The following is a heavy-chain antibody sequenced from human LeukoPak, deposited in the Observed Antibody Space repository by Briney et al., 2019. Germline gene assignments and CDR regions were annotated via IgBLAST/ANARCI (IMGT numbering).Heavy chain of an antibody. CDR2: INPNSGNT. J-gene: IGHJ4*02. CDR1: GYTFTDYY. Sequence: ASVKVSCKASGYTFTDYYIHWVRQAPGQGLEWMGRINPNSGNTNFAQKFQGRVTMTGDTAISTSYMELSRLKSDDTAAYYCARDLWYGSGSLGYWGQGTLVTVSS. V-gene: IGHV1-2*02. D-gene: IGHD3-10*01. CDR3: ARDLWYGSGSLGY.